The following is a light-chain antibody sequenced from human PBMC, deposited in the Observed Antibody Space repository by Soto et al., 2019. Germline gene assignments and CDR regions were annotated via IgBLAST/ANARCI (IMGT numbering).Light chain of an antibody. Sequence: QSVLTQSPSVSGAPGQRVTISCSGSSSNIGAGYDVHWYQQLPGTPPKRLIYGNSNRPSGVPDRFSGSKSGTSASLAITGLQAEDEADYYCQSYNSSLSAVVFGGGTKLTVL. CDR2: GNS. V-gene: IGLV1-40*01. CDR3: QSYNSSLSAVV. J-gene: IGLJ2*01. CDR1: SSNIGAGYD.